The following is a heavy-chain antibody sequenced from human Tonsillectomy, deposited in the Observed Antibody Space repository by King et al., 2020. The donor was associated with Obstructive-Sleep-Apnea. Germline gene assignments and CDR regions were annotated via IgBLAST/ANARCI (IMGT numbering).Heavy chain of an antibody. V-gene: IGHV2-5*01. CDR2: IYWNDDK. Sequence: TLKESGPTLVKPTQTLTLTCTLSGFSLSTSGVSVGWIRQPPGKALEWLALIYWNDDKRYSPSLKSRLTITKDASKNQVVLTMTNVDPVDTATYYCPHRQGPIASAGFDYWGQEPWSPSPQ. CDR1: GFSLSTSGVS. CDR3: PHRQGPIASAGFDY. J-gene: IGHJ4*01. D-gene: IGHD6-13*01.